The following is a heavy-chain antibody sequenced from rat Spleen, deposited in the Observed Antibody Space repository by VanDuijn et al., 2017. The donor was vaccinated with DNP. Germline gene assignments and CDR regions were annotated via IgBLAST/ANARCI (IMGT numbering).Heavy chain of an antibody. Sequence: EVQLVESGGGLVQPGRSLKLSCAASGFTFSDYNMAWVRQAPKKGLEWVATIIYDGSRTYYRDSVKGRFTVSRDNSRNALYLQMNSLRSEDTATYYCAREGYYGLSPFDLWGLGVMVTVSS. CDR3: AREGYYGLSPFDL. CDR2: IIYDGSRT. CDR1: GFTFSDYN. V-gene: IGHV5S10*01. J-gene: IGHJ2*01. D-gene: IGHD1-6*01.